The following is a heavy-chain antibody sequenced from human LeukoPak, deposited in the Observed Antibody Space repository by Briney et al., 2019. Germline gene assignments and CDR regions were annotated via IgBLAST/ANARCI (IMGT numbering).Heavy chain of an antibody. CDR1: GGTFGIYG. J-gene: IGHJ5*02. V-gene: IGHV1-69*05. D-gene: IGHD1-7*01. Sequence: ASVKVSCKASGGTFGIYGMSWVRQAPGQGLEWMGGIIPTYRTPTYAERFQGRVTITTDDSTSTVYMEVSSLRSEDTAVYYCARGATGTTFYHRLAPWGQGTLVTVSS. CDR3: ARGATGTTFYHRLAP. CDR2: IIPTYRTP.